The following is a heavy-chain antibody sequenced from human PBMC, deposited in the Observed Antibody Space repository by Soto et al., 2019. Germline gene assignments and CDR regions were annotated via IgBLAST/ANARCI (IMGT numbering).Heavy chain of an antibody. V-gene: IGHV4-31*01. CDR1: GGSISSGGYY. CDR2: IYYSGST. CDR3: ARDYGDYFYAFDI. D-gene: IGHD4-17*01. J-gene: IGHJ3*02. Sequence: QVQLQESGPGLVKPSQTLSLTCTVSGGSISSGGYYWSWIRQHPGKGLEWIGYIYYSGSTYYNPSLKSQVTISVDTSKNQSSLKLSSVTAADTAVYYCARDYGDYFYAFDIWGQGTMVTVSS.